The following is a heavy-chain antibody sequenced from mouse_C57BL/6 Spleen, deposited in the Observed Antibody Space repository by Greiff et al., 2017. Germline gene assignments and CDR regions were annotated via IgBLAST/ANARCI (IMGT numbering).Heavy chain of an antibody. D-gene: IGHD2-4*01. Sequence: EVKLMESGEGLVKPGGSLKLSCAASGFTFSSYAMSWVRQTPEKRLEWVAYISSGGYYIYYADTVKGRFTISREDARNTLYLQMSSLKSEDTAMYYCTRGDDYPFAYWGQGTLVTVSA. CDR1: GFTFSSYA. CDR2: ISSGGYYI. CDR3: TRGDDYPFAY. V-gene: IGHV5-9-1*02. J-gene: IGHJ3*01.